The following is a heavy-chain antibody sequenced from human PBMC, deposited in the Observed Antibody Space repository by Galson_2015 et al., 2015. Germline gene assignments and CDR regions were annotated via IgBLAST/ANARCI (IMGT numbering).Heavy chain of an antibody. D-gene: IGHD3-3*01. CDR1: GFTFSSYC. CDR3: ARAIGVDLDY. Sequence: SLRLSCAASGFTFSSYCMNWVRQAPGKGLEWVSYISSSSSTIYYADSVKGRFTISRDNAKNSLYLQMTSLRDEDTAVYYCARAIGVDLDYWGQGTLVTVSS. J-gene: IGHJ4*02. CDR2: ISSSSSTI. V-gene: IGHV3-48*02.